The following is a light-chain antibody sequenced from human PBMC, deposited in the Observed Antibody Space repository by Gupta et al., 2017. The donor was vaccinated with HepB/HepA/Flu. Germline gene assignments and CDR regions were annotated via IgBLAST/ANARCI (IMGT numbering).Light chain of an antibody. J-gene: IGKJ2*01. V-gene: IGKV2-30*01. CDR1: QSLLNSDGNTY. CDR3: MQGLPWPYT. Sequence: DVVRTESAISIPGTLGQQGSISCRSSQSLLNSDGNTYLDWFQQRPGQYPRRLTFKVSNRDSGVPDRFSGSGSGSDFTLNISRVEAEDVAIDYCMQGLPWPYTFGQWTKLEIK. CDR2: KVS.